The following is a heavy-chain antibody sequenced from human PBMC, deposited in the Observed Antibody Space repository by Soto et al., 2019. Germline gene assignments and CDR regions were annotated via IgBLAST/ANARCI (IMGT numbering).Heavy chain of an antibody. CDR3: VKVSGYCTGGSCFSYFDY. V-gene: IGHV3-64D*06. Sequence: PGGSLRRPCSCYGIPFSHHSLYLVRQPPGKGLQSVSSISGSGGNIYYAESVKGRFTISRDNSKNTLYLQMTSLSSEDSAVYYCVKVSGYCTGGSCFSYFDYWGQGTQVTFSS. CDR1: GIPFSHHS. CDR2: ISGSGGNI. J-gene: IGHJ4*02. D-gene: IGHD2-15*01.